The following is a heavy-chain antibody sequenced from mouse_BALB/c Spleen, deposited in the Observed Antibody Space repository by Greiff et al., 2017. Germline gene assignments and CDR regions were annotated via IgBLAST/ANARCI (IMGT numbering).Heavy chain of an antibody. Sequence: EVKLVESGGGLVKPGGSLKLSCAASGFTFSDYYMYWVRQTPEKRLEWVATISDGGSYTYYPDSVKGRFTISRDNAKNNLYLQMSSLKSEDTAMYYCARGRDGYYNYWGQGTTLTVSS. CDR1: GFTFSDYY. D-gene: IGHD2-3*01. J-gene: IGHJ2*01. CDR3: ARGRDGYYNY. V-gene: IGHV5-4*02. CDR2: ISDGGSYT.